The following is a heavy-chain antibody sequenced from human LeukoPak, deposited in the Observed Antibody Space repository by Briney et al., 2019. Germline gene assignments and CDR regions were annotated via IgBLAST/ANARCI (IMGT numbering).Heavy chain of an antibody. CDR1: GFTFSSYG. D-gene: IGHD1-26*01. J-gene: IGHJ4*02. CDR3: ANDGRGSFTLDF. CDR2: ISGGAIST. Sequence: GGSLRLSCAASGFTFSSYGMSWVRPAPGKGLEWVSAISGGAISTYYADSVKGRFTISRDNSKNTLYLQMNSLRVEDTAVYYCANDGRGSFTLDFWGQGTLVTVSS. V-gene: IGHV3-23*01.